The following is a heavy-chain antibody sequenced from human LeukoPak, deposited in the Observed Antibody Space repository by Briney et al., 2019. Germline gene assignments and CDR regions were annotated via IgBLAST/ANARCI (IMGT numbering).Heavy chain of an antibody. CDR2: IYSGGGT. Sequence: GGSLRLSCAASGITVSTNYMSWVRQAPGKGLEWVSIIYSGGGTYYADSVKGRFTISRENSKNTLWLQMNSLRAEDTAVYYCARDPYNGYYDGSGSSKFDYWGQGTLVTVSS. D-gene: IGHD3-10*01. J-gene: IGHJ4*02. CDR1: GITVSTNY. CDR3: ARDPYNGYYDGSGSSKFDY. V-gene: IGHV3-66*01.